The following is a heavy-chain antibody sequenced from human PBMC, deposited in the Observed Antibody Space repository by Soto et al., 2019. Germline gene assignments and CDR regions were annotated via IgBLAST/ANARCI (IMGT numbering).Heavy chain of an antibody. CDR3: ASDSGSYSLGGGYGMDV. J-gene: IGHJ6*02. CDR2: ISYDGSNK. CDR1: GFTFSSYG. V-gene: IGHV3-30*03. Sequence: GGSLRLSCAASGFTFSSYGMHWVRQAPGKGLEWVAVISYDGSNKYYADSVKGRFTISRDNSKNTLYLQMNSLRAEDTAVYYCASDSGSYSLGGGYGMDVWGQGTTVTVSS. D-gene: IGHD1-26*01.